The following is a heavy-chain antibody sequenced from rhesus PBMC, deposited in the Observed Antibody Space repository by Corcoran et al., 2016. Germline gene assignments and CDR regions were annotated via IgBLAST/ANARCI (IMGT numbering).Heavy chain of an antibody. CDR2: IGSSSGRT. J-gene: IGHJ4*01. CDR1: GGSITGYS. Sequence: QVQLQESGPGLVKPSETLSLTCAFSGGSITGYSWNWIRQPPGKGLEGIGYIGSSSGRTYHNPALKSRVTISTDTAKNQFSLKLSSVTAADTAVYYCARDSGYYTGSFDYWGQGVLVTVSS. V-gene: IGHV4-165*02. D-gene: IGHD3-28*01. CDR3: ARDSGYYTGSFDY.